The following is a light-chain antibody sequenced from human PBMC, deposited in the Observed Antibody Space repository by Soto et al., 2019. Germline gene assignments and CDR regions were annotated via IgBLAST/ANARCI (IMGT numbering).Light chain of an antibody. Sequence: QSVLTQPASVSGSPGQSINISCTGTSSDVAFYNHVSWYQQHPGKAPKLLIYEVNNRPSGVSHRFSGSKSGNTASLTISGLQAEDEADYYCSSCASTHTYVFGTGTKVTVL. J-gene: IGLJ1*01. CDR1: SSDVAFYNH. CDR2: EVN. CDR3: SSCASTHTYV. V-gene: IGLV2-14*01.